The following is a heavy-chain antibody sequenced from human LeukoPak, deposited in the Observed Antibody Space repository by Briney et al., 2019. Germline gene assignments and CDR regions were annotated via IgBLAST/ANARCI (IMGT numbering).Heavy chain of an antibody. V-gene: IGHV4-30-2*01. CDR1: GDSISSGGYY. CDR3: ATPTAGIAAPGPGLDAFDI. D-gene: IGHD6-13*01. J-gene: IGHJ3*02. CDR2: IYPAGNT. Sequence: SQTLSLTCTVSGDSISSGGYYWSWIRQPPGKGLEWIGHIYPAGNTFYNPSLKSRVTISVDTSKNQFSLKLSSVTAADTAVYYCATPTAGIAAPGPGLDAFDIWGQGTMVTVSS.